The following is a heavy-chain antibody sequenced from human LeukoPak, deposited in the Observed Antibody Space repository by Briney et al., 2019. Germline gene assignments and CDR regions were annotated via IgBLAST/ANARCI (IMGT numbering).Heavy chain of an antibody. CDR2: ISSSSSYI. V-gene: IGHV3-21*01. CDR1: GFTFSSYS. D-gene: IGHD6-19*01. Sequence: GGSLRLSCAASGFTFSSYSMNWVRQAPGKGLEWVSSISSSSSYIYYADSVKGRFTISRDNDKNSLYLQMNSLRAEDTAVYYCARGPRTVAGPFDYWGQGTLVTVSS. J-gene: IGHJ4*02. CDR3: ARGPRTVAGPFDY.